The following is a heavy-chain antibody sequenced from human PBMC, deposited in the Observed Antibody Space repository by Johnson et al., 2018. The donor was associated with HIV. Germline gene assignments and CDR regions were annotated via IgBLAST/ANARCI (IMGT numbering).Heavy chain of an antibody. Sequence: VQLVESGGGVVQPGRSLRLSCAASGFSFDGYAMHWVRQAPGKGLEWVSLISWDGGNTYYADSVKGRFIISRNNNKKSLYLQMNSLRADDTALYFCAKDSDSYYYGSGDAFDIWGQGTMVTVSS. D-gene: IGHD3-10*01. V-gene: IGHV3-43D*03. CDR3: AKDSDSYYYGSGDAFDI. J-gene: IGHJ3*02. CDR2: ISWDGGNT. CDR1: GFSFDGYA.